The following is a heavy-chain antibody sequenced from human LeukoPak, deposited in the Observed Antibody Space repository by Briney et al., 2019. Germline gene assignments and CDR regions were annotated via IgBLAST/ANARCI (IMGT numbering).Heavy chain of an antibody. D-gene: IGHD5-18*01. CDR1: GRSLTGSY. CDR2: INHSGSN. Sequence: SETLSLICAVYGRSLTGSYWSSIRQPPGKGLEWIGEINHSGSNNYNPSLKSRVTISVDTSKNQFSLKLSSVTAADTAVYYCASSSSVDTAMVLDYWGQGTLVTVSS. J-gene: IGHJ4*02. CDR3: ASSSSVDTAMVLDY. V-gene: IGHV4-34*01.